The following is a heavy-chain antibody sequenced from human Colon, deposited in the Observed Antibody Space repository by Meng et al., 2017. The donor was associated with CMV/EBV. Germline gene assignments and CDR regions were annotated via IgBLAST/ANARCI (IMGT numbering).Heavy chain of an antibody. Sequence: GESLKLSCEASGFTFGSYSMNWVRQAPGTGLEWVSSISSSSSYIYYADSVKGRFTISRDNAKNSLYLQMNSLRAEDTAVYYCARDAAPSCSSTSCYSRNFAYWGQGTLVTVSS. CDR3: ARDAAPSCSSTSCYSRNFAY. CDR2: ISSSSSYI. V-gene: IGHV3-21*01. D-gene: IGHD2-2*02. CDR1: GFTFGSYS. J-gene: IGHJ4*02.